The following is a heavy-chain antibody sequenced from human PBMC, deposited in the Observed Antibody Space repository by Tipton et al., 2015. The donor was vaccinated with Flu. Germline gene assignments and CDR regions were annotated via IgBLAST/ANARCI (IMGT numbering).Heavy chain of an antibody. CDR1: GGSISSGSYY. D-gene: IGHD3-10*01. V-gene: IGHV4-61*02. CDR3: ARERDVLLWFGELGYFDY. J-gene: IGHJ4*02. Sequence: TLSLTCTVSGGSISSGSYYWSWIRQPAGKGLEWIGRIYTSGSTNYNPSLKSRVTISVDTSKSQFSLKLSSVTAADTAVYYCARERDVLLWFGELGYFDYWGQGTLVTVSS. CDR2: IYTSGST.